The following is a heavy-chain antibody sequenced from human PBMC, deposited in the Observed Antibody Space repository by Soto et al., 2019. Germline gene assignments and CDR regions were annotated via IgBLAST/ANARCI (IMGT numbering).Heavy chain of an antibody. Sequence: GGSLRLSCAASGFTFSSYGMHWVRQAPGKGLEWVAVISYDGSNKYYADSVKGRFTISRDNSKNTLYLQMNSLRAEDTAVYYCAKDSHYYGSGSYYFDYWGQGTLVTVSS. V-gene: IGHV3-30*18. CDR3: AKDSHYYGSGSYYFDY. J-gene: IGHJ4*02. CDR1: GFTFSSYG. CDR2: ISYDGSNK. D-gene: IGHD3-10*01.